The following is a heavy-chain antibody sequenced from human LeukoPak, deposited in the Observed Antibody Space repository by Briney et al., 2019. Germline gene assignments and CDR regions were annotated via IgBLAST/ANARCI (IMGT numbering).Heavy chain of an antibody. CDR1: GFTFSSYW. V-gene: IGHV3-74*01. Sequence: PGGSLRLSCAASGFTFSSYWMHWVRQAPGKGPVWVSHINSDGSGTSYADSVKGRFTISRDNAKTTLYLQMNSLRAEDTAVYYCAGDQPGIGIDYWGQGTLVTVSS. J-gene: IGHJ4*02. D-gene: IGHD2-15*01. CDR2: INSDGSGT. CDR3: AGDQPGIGIDY.